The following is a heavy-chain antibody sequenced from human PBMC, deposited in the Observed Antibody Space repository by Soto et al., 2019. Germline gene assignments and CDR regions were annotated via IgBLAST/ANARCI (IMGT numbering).Heavy chain of an antibody. CDR3: TLSVTRPHYFDY. Sequence: SVKVSCNASGGTFSSYAISWVRQAPGQGLEWMGGIIPIFGTANYAQKFQGRVTITADESTSTAYMELSSLRSEDTAVYYCTLSVTRPHYFDYWGQGTLVTVSS. J-gene: IGHJ4*02. CDR1: GGTFSSYA. V-gene: IGHV1-69*13. CDR2: IIPIFGTA. D-gene: IGHD4-17*01.